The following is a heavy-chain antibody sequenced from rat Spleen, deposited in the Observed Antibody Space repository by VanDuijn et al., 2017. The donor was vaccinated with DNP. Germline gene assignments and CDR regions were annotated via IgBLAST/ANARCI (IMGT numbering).Heavy chain of an antibody. V-gene: IGHV5-20*01. Sequence: EVQLVESGGGLVQPGRSLKLSCAASGFTFSDYYMAWVRQAPTKGLEWVAYINYDGGSTSYRDSVKGRFTISRDNAKSTLYLQMNSLRSEDMATYYCARDEDHTTGIQKGNWFAYWGQGTLVTVSS. CDR3: ARDEDHTTGIQKGNWFAY. CDR1: GFTFSDYY. D-gene: IGHD1-7*01. J-gene: IGHJ3*01. CDR2: INYDGGST.